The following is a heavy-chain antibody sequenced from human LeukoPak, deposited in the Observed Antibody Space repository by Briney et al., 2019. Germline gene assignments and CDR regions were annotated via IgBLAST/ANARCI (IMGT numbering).Heavy chain of an antibody. D-gene: IGHD3-10*01. CDR3: ARRRGAHTANALDI. V-gene: IGHV4-59*08. J-gene: IGHJ3*02. CDR2: TYSSGST. Sequence: PSETLSLTCTVSGGSISSYYWSWIRQPPGKGLEWIGYTYSSGSTNYNPSLKSRVTISVDTSKNQFSLKLSSVTAADTAVYYCARRRGAHTANALDIWGQGTMVTVSS. CDR1: GGSISSYY.